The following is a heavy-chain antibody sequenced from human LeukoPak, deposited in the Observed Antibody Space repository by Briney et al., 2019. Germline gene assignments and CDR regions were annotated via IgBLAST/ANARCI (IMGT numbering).Heavy chain of an antibody. D-gene: IGHD4-23*01. CDR2: IYSSGTT. V-gene: IGHV4-4*07. CDR1: GGSINTYY. J-gene: IGHJ3*02. CDR3: ARGYGGYYDAFDI. Sequence: SETLSPTCTVSGGSINTYYWSWIRQPAGKGLEWIGRIYSSGTTHYNPSLKSRVTMSVDTSKNQFSLKLSSVTAADTAVYYCARGYGGYYDAFDIWGQGTMVTVSP.